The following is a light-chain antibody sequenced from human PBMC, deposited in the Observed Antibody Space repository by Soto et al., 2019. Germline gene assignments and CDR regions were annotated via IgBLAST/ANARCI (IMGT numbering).Light chain of an antibody. J-gene: IGLJ1*01. CDR2: EVS. V-gene: IGLV2-14*01. Sequence: QSALTQPASVSGSPGQSITISCTGASSDVGAYDYVSWYQQHPGRAPKLIIYEVSNRPSAISYRFSGSKSGNTASLTISGPQPEDEAVYYCSSYTTSDTLHFGPGTNLPVL. CDR3: SSYTTSDTLH. CDR1: SSDVGAYDY.